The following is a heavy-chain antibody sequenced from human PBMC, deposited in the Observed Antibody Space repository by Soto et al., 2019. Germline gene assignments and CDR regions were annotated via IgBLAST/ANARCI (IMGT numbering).Heavy chain of an antibody. CDR3: ARTRIAAAGTDSYYYYGMDV. CDR2: IFSNDEK. Sequence: QVTLKESGPVLVKPTETLTLTCTVSGFSLSNARMGVSWIRQPPGKALEWLAHIFSNDEKSYSTSLKSRLTISKDTSKSQVVLTMTNMDPVDTATYYCARTRIAAAGTDSYYYYGMDVWGQGTTVTVSS. J-gene: IGHJ6*02. CDR1: GFSLSNARMG. D-gene: IGHD6-13*01. V-gene: IGHV2-26*01.